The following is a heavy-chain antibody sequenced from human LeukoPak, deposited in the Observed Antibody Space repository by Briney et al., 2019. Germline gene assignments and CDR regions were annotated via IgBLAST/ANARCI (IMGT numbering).Heavy chain of an antibody. D-gene: IGHD3-9*01. CDR3: ARISHFDWFFDY. J-gene: IGHJ4*02. Sequence: SGPTLVNPTQTLTLTCTFSGFSLTTGGMRVNWIRQPPGKALEWLARIDWDDDKFYSTSLRTRLTISKDTSKNQVVLTMTNMGPVDTASYYCARISHFDWFFDYWGQGILVTVSS. CDR1: GFSLTTGGMR. V-gene: IGHV2-70*04. CDR2: IDWDDDK.